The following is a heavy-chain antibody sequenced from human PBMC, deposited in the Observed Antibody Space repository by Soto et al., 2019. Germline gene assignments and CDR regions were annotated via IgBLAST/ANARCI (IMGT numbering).Heavy chain of an antibody. V-gene: IGHV2-5*01. J-gene: IGHJ4*02. D-gene: IGHD6-25*01. CDR2: IYWNDNK. CDR1: GFSLTTSGVA. Sequence: SGPTLVNPTQTLTLTCTFSGFSLTTSGVAVGCIRQPPGKALEWLALIYWNDNKYYNPPLKTRLTITKDTSKNQVVFTMTNMDPADTATYYCARRLDPFCFDYWGQGTLVTVSS. CDR3: ARRLDPFCFDY.